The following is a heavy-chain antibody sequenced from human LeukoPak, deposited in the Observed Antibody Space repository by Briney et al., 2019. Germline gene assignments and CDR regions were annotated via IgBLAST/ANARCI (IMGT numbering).Heavy chain of an antibody. J-gene: IGHJ3*02. CDR1: GGSISSGGYY. CDR3: ARESYCSSSRCYLKPFDI. Sequence: SETLSLTCTVSGGSISSGGYYWSWIRQHPGKGLEWIGYIYYSGSTYYNPSLKSRVTISVDTSKNQFSLKLTSVTTADTAVYYGARESYCSSSRCYLKPFDIWGQGRLVTVSS. CDR2: IYYSGST. V-gene: IGHV4-31*03. D-gene: IGHD2-2*01.